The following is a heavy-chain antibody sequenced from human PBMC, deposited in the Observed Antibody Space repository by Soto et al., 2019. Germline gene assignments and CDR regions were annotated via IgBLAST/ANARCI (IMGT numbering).Heavy chain of an antibody. CDR3: ARDLLHIPVLMVYATQEDFDI. V-gene: IGHV4-4*02. Sequence: SETLSLTCAVSSGSISSSNWWSWVRQPPGKGLEWIGEIYHSGSTNYNPSLKSRVTISVDKSKNQFSLKLSSVTAADTAVYYCARDLLHIPVLMVYATQEDFDIWGQGTMVTVSS. CDR1: SGSISSSNW. J-gene: IGHJ3*02. CDR2: IYHSGST. D-gene: IGHD2-8*01.